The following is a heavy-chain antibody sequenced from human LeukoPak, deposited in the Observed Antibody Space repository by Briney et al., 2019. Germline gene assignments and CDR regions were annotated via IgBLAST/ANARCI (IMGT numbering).Heavy chain of an antibody. CDR1: GFTFSSYG. V-gene: IGHV4-38-2*02. CDR2: IHYSGST. Sequence: GSLRLSCAASGFTFSSYGMHWVRQPPGKGLEWIGSIHYSGSTYYNSSLKSRVTISMDTSKNQFSLKLSSVTAADTAVYYCARESVVVPAADFQHWGQGTLVTVSS. J-gene: IGHJ1*01. D-gene: IGHD2-2*01. CDR3: ARESVVVPAADFQH.